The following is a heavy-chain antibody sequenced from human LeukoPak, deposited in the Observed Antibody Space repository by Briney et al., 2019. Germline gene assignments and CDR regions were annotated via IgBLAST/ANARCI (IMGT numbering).Heavy chain of an antibody. D-gene: IGHD4-17*01. Sequence: PGGSLRLSCVVSGLTVSANYMSWVRQAPGKGLEWVSVIYSGGSTYYADSVKGRFTISRDNSKNTLYLQMNSLRAEDTAVYYCARGLNDYGDYVPDYYFDYWGQGTLVTVSS. CDR2: IYSGGST. CDR3: ARGLNDYGDYVPDYYFDY. V-gene: IGHV3-66*01. J-gene: IGHJ4*02. CDR1: GLTVSANY.